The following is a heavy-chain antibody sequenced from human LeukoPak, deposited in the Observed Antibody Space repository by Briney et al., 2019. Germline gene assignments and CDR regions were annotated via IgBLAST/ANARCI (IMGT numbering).Heavy chain of an antibody. J-gene: IGHJ3*02. CDR2: ISWNSGSI. CDR1: GFTFDDYA. V-gene: IGHV3-9*01. CDR3: ARALSSSWKYDAFDI. Sequence: GRSLRLSCAASGFTFDDYAMHWVRHAPGKGLEWVSGISWNSGSIGYADSVKGRFTISRDNAKNSLYLQMNSLRAEDTALYYCARALSSSWKYDAFDIWGQGTMVTVSS. D-gene: IGHD6-13*01.